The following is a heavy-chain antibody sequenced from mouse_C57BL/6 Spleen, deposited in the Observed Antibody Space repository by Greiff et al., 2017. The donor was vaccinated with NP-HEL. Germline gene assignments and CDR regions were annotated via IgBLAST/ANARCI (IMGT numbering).Heavy chain of an antibody. J-gene: IGHJ3*01. V-gene: IGHV5-4*01. CDR1: GFTFSSYA. Sequence: EVQLVESGGGLVKPGGSLKLSCAASGFTFSSYAMSWVRQTPEKRLEWVATISDGGSYTYYPDNVKGRFTISRDNAKNNLYLQMSNLKSEDTAMYYCAREGGLYGNGTFAYWGQGTLVTVSA. CDR2: ISDGGSYT. D-gene: IGHD2-1*01. CDR3: AREGGLYGNGTFAY.